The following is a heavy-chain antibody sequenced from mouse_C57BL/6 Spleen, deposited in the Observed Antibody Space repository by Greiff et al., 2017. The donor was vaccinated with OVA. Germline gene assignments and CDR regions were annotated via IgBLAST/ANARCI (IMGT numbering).Heavy chain of an antibody. CDR2: ISSGGSYT. V-gene: IGHV5-6*01. CDR1: GFTFSSYG. CDR3: ARHGGNYYGSSYPDY. D-gene: IGHD1-1*01. J-gene: IGHJ2*01. Sequence: EVKLVESGGDLVKPGGSLKLSCAASGFTFSSYGMSWVRQTPDKRLEWVATISSGGSYTYYPDSVKGRFTISRDNAKNTLYLQMSSLKSEDTAMYYCARHGGNYYGSSYPDYWGQGTTLTVSS.